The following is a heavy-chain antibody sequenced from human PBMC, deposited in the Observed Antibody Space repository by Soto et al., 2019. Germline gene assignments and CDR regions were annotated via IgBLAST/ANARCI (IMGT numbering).Heavy chain of an antibody. V-gene: IGHV3-30*18. CDR1: GFTFSSYG. CDR3: AKDWRIITGTTEFDY. CDR2: ISYDGSNK. D-gene: IGHD1-7*01. J-gene: IGHJ4*02. Sequence: QVQLVESGGGVVQPGRSLRLSCAASGFTFSSYGMHWVRQAPGKGLEWVAVISYDGSNKYYADSVKGRFTISRDNSKNTLYLQMNSLRAEDTAVYYCAKDWRIITGTTEFDYWGQGTLVTVS.